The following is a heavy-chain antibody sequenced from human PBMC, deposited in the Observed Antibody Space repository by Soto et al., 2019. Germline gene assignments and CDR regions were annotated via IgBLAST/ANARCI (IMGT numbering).Heavy chain of an antibody. Sequence: PGGSLRLSCAASGFTFSSYAMHWVRQAPGKGLEWVAVISYDGSNKYYADSVKGRFTISRDNSKNTLYLQMNSLRAEDTAVYYCAREQITMIVVAYDAFDIWGQGTMVTVSS. CDR1: GFTFSSYA. V-gene: IGHV3-30-3*01. CDR3: AREQITMIVVAYDAFDI. J-gene: IGHJ3*02. D-gene: IGHD3-22*01. CDR2: ISYDGSNK.